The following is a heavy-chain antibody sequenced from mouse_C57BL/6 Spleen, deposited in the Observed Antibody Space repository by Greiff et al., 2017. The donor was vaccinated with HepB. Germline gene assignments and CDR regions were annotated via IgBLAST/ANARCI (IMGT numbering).Heavy chain of an antibody. CDR3: ARYSPTGFAY. CDR2: IRNKANGYTT. CDR1: GFTFTDYY. J-gene: IGHJ3*01. V-gene: IGHV7-3*01. Sequence: VQLQQSGGGLVQPGGSLSLSCAASGFTFTDYYMSWVRQPPGKALEWLGFIRNKANGYTTEYSASVKGRFTISRDNSQSILYLQMNALRAEDSATYYCARYSPTGFAYWGQGTLVTVSA. D-gene: IGHD1-1*01.